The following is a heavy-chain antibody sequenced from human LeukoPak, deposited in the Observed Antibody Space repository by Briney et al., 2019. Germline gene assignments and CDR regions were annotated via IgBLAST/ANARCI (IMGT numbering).Heavy chain of an antibody. D-gene: IGHD4/OR15-4a*01. CDR3: AKLVDYCEGRTCFTTYYYTDI. Sequence: GGSLRLSCEVSGYTFSISGMHWVRQAPGQGLEWVTFINDDGTGEHYADSVKGRFTVSRDHSKNTLYLQMNSLTLEDTAVYYCAKLVDYCEGRTCFTTYYYTDIWGKGTTVTVSS. CDR2: INDDGTGE. V-gene: IGHV3-30*02. CDR1: GYTFSISG. J-gene: IGHJ6*03.